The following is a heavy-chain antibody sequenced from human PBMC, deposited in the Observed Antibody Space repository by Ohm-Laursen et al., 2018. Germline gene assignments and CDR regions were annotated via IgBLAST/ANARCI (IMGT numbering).Heavy chain of an antibody. Sequence: SSLRLFCAASGFTFSSYGMHWVRQAPGKGLEWVAVISYDGSNKYYADSVKGRFTISRDNSKNTLYLQMNSLRAEDTAVYYCAKPAQWGYSYGSLDYWGQGTLVTVSS. J-gene: IGHJ4*02. D-gene: IGHD5-18*01. CDR1: GFTFSSYG. CDR2: ISYDGSNK. V-gene: IGHV3-30*18. CDR3: AKPAQWGYSYGSLDY.